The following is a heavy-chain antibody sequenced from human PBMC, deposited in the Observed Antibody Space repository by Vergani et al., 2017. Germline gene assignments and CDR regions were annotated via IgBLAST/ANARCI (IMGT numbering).Heavy chain of an antibody. CDR2: ISSSGSTI. D-gene: IGHD3-3*01. V-gene: IGHV3-48*03. J-gene: IGHJ4*02. CDR1: GFTFSSYE. CDR3: ARGEDDFWSGKIDY. Sequence: EVQLVGSGGGLVQPGGSLRLSCAASGFTFSSYEMNWVRQAPGKGLEWVSYISSSGSTIYYADSVKGRFTISRDNAKNSLYLQMNSLRAEDTAVYYCARGEDDFWSGKIDYWGQGTLVTVSS.